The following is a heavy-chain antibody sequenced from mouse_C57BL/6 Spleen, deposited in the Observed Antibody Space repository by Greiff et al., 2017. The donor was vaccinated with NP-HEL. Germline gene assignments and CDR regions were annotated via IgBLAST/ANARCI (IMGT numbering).Heavy chain of an antibody. J-gene: IGHJ4*01. CDR2: IRNKANGYTP. D-gene: IGHD2-4*01. CDR3: ARYDYDDYAKDD. CDR1: GFTFTDYY. V-gene: IGHV7-3*01. Sequence: DVMLVESGGGLVQPGGSLSLSCAASGFTFTDYYMSWVRQPPGKALEWLGFIRNKANGYTPEYSASVKGRFTISRDNSQSILYLQMNALRAEDSATYYCARYDYDDYAKDDWGQGTSVTVSS.